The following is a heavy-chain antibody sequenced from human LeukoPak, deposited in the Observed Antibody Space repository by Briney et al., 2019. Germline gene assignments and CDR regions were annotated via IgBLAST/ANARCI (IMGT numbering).Heavy chain of an antibody. J-gene: IGHJ6*03. CDR1: GFTFGDYA. CDR3: TRDEAAAGWVVDYMDV. D-gene: IGHD6-13*01. CDR2: IRSKAYGGTT. Sequence: GGSLRLSCTASGFTFGDYAMSWVRQAPGKGLEWVGFIRSKAYGGTTEYAASVKGRFTISRDDSKSIAYLQMNSLKTEDTAVYYCTRDEAAAGWVVDYMDVWGKGTTVTVSS. V-gene: IGHV3-49*04.